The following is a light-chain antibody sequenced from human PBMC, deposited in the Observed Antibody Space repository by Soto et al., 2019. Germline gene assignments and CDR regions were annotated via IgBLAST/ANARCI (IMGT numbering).Light chain of an antibody. Sequence: QSALTQPASVSGSPGQSITISCTGTSSDVGSYNLVSWYQQHPGKAPKRMIYEGSKRPSGVSNRFSGSKSGNTASLTISGLQAEDEANYYSCSFAGRSTGVFGGGTKLTVL. CDR2: EGS. CDR3: CSFAGRSTGV. V-gene: IGLV2-23*01. CDR1: SSDVGSYNL. J-gene: IGLJ3*02.